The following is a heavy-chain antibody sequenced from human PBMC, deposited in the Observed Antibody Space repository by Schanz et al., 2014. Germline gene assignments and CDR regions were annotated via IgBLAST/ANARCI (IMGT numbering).Heavy chain of an antibody. CDR1: GFAFSNYA. CDR3: ARYPRILGAFDV. V-gene: IGHV3-23*04. D-gene: IGHD3-16*01. J-gene: IGHJ3*01. Sequence: EVQVVESGGGLVQPGGSLRLSCAASGFAFSNYAMNWVRQAPGKGLEWVSGISANGGSTHYADSVKGRFTISRDNARDSLFLRMNSLRAEDTAVYYCARYPRILGAFDVWGQGTVVAVS. CDR2: ISANGGST.